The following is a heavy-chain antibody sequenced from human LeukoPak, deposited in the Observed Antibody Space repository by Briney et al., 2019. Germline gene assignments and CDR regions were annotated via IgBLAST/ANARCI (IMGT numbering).Heavy chain of an antibody. CDR1: GFTFDDYG. Sequence: GGSLRLSCAASGFTFDDYGMSWVRQAPGKGLEWVSGINWSGGSTGYADSVKGRFTISRDNSKNTLYLQMNSLRAEDTAVYYCARGADGYNPNGFDYWGQGTLVTVSS. J-gene: IGHJ4*02. CDR2: INWSGGST. D-gene: IGHD5-12*01. CDR3: ARGADGYNPNGFDY. V-gene: IGHV3-20*04.